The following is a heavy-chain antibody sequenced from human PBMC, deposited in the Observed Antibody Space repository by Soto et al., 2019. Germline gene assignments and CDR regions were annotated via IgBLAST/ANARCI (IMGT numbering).Heavy chain of an antibody. V-gene: IGHV4-30-2*01. D-gene: IGHD2-2*01. Sequence: LSLTCAVSGGSISSGGYSWSWIRQPPGKGLEWIGYIYHSGSIYYNPSLKSRVTISVDRSKNQFSLKLSSVTAADTAVYYCARVPVKWGQEALVTAFS. CDR2: IYHSGSI. CDR3: ARVPVK. J-gene: IGHJ4*02. CDR1: GGSISSGGYS.